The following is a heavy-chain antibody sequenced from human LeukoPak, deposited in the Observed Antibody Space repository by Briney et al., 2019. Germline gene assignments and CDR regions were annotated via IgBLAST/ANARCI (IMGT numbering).Heavy chain of an antibody. J-gene: IGHJ5*02. V-gene: IGHV1-2*02. CDR2: INPNSGGT. CDR1: GYTFTGYY. Sequence: VASVKVSCKASGYTFTGYYMHWVRQAPGQGLEWMGWINPNSGGTNYAQKFQGRVTMNRDTSISTAHMELRRLRSDHTAVYYCARDYDFWRGPGPWGQGTLVTVSS. CDR3: ARDYDFWRGPGP. D-gene: IGHD3-3*01.